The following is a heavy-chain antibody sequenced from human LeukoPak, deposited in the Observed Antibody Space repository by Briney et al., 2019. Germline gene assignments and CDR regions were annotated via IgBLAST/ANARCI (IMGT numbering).Heavy chain of an antibody. D-gene: IGHD3-10*01. CDR1: GGTFNSYA. J-gene: IGHJ5*02. Sequence: ASVKVSCKASGGTFNSYAITWVRQAPGQGLEWMGGIIPIFGTANYAQKFQGRVTITADKSTSTAYMELSSLRSEDTAVYYCARTRLYGPGTNWFDPWGQGTLVTVSS. CDR3: ARTRLYGPGTNWFDP. CDR2: IIPIFGTA. V-gene: IGHV1-69*06.